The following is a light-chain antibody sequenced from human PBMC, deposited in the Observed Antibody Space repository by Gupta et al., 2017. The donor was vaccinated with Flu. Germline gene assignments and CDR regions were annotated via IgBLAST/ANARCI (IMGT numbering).Light chain of an antibody. Sequence: SYELTQPPSVSVSPGQTASITCSGDKLGDQYACWYQQKPGQSPVLVIYQDSKRPSGIPERFSGSNSGNTATLTISGTQARDEADYYCQAWDSSTAVFGGGTKLTVL. J-gene: IGLJ3*02. V-gene: IGLV3-1*01. CDR3: QAWDSSTAV. CDR2: QDS. CDR1: KLGDQY.